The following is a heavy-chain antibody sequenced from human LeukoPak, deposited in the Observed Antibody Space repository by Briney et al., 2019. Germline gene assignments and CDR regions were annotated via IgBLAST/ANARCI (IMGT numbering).Heavy chain of an antibody. V-gene: IGHV3-23*01. Sequence: GGSLRLSCAASGFTFSSYAMSWVRQAPGKGLEWVSAISGSGGSTYYADSVKGRFTISRDNSKNTLYLQMNSLRAEDTAVYYCAEADYSTTYFDYWGQGTLVTVSS. CDR3: AEADYSTTYFDY. CDR2: ISGSGGST. CDR1: GFTFSSYA. J-gene: IGHJ4*02. D-gene: IGHD4-11*01.